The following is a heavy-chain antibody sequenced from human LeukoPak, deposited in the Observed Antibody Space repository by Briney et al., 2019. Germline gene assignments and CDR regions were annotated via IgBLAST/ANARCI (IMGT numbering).Heavy chain of an antibody. D-gene: IGHD3-9*01. J-gene: IGHJ4*02. Sequence: GSLRLSCAASGFTFSSYWMSWVRQAPGKGLERVANIKENGSEKYYVDSVKGRFTISRDNAKNSLYLQMNSLRAEDTAVYYCARENYDILTGYPPSFDYWGQGTLVTVSS. CDR2: IKENGSEK. V-gene: IGHV3-7*01. CDR1: GFTFSSYW. CDR3: ARENYDILTGYPPSFDY.